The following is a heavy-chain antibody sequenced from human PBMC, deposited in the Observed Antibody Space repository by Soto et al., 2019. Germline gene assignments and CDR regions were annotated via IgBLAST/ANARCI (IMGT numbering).Heavy chain of an antibody. J-gene: IGHJ4*02. D-gene: IGHD1-1*01. Sequence: SETLSLTCAVSGGSIASPNWWSWVRQSPGKGLEWIGEIYHSGSTNYNPSLKSRLTISVDKSRNQFYLRLNSVTAADTAVYYCASLSGTTFAFDYWGRGTLVTVSS. CDR3: ASLSGTTFAFDY. V-gene: IGHV4-4*02. CDR2: IYHSGST. CDR1: GGSIASPNW.